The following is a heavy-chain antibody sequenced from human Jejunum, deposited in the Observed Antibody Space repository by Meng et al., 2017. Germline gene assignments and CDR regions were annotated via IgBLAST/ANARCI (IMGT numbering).Heavy chain of an antibody. CDR2: INSDGTGT. V-gene: IGHV3-74*01. Sequence: GESLKISCAASGFTFSGYWMHWFRQGTGKSLVWLSHINSDGTGTSYAESVRGRFTISRDNAKNTLYLQMNSLTVEDTAVYYCVRDGPNYFDQWGQGNRVT. CDR3: VRDGPNYFDQ. CDR1: GFTFSGYW. J-gene: IGHJ4*02.